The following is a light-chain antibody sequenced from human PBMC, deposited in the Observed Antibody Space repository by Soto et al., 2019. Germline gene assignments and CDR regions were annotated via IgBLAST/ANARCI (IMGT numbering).Light chain of an antibody. CDR1: QSIGSW. V-gene: IGKV1-5*01. Sequence: DIRMTQSPSTLSASVGDRVTITCRASQSIGSWLAWYQKISGRAPNLLIYDASSLQSGVPSRLRGSGYGTELTITISSMQTDDFETYYCQQYNTYSWTFGHGTKVDI. J-gene: IGKJ1*01. CDR3: QQYNTYSWT. CDR2: DAS.